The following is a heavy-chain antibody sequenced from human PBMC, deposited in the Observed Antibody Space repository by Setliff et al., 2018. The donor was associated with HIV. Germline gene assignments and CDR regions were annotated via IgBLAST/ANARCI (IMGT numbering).Heavy chain of an antibody. Sequence: GGSLRLSCAASGFTFDDYGMNWVRQSPGKGLEWVSGIIWNGGGTDYADSVKGRFNISRDNAKKSLYLQMNSLRAEDTAFYYYARHGSHSGYSSGWYSDYWGQGTLVTVSS. CDR1: GFTFDDYG. CDR3: ARHGSHSGYSSGWYSDY. CDR2: IIWNGGGT. D-gene: IGHD6-19*01. J-gene: IGHJ4*02. V-gene: IGHV3-20*04.